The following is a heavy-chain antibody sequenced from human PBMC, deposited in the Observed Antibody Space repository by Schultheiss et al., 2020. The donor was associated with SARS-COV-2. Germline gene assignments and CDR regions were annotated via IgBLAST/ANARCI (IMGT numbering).Heavy chain of an antibody. CDR1: GFTFSSYS. CDR3: AKVGVLAMTYGDYGKYFQH. CDR2: ISSSSSYI. V-gene: IGHV3-21*04. D-gene: IGHD4-17*01. Sequence: GGSLRLSCAASGFTFSSYSMNWVRQAPGKGLEWVSSISSSSSYIYYADSVKGRFTISRDNAKNSLYLQMNSLRAEDTAVYYCAKVGVLAMTYGDYGKYFQHWGQGTLVTVSS. J-gene: IGHJ1*01.